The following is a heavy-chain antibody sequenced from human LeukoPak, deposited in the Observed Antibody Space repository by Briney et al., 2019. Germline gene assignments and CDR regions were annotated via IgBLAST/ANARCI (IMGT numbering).Heavy chain of an antibody. J-gene: IGHJ4*02. V-gene: IGHV3-7*01. CDR1: GLTFSNYW. CDR3: ASGRQLGY. CDR2: IKEDGSEK. D-gene: IGHD6-13*01. Sequence: GGSLRLSCAASGLTFSNYWMSWVRQAPGKGLEWVANIKEDGSEKYYVDSVKGRFTISRDNARKSLYLQMNSLRAEDTAVYYCASGRQLGYWGQGTLVTVSS.